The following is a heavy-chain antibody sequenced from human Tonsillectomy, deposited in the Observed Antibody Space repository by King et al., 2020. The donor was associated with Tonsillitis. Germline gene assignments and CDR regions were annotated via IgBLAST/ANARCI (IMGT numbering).Heavy chain of an antibody. J-gene: IGHJ4*02. V-gene: IGHV3-30-3*01. CDR1: VFTFSTHS. CDR3: ARPGGSGLLLYFVNFDF. D-gene: IGHD3-10*01. CDR2: IAYDGTRK. Sequence: VQLVESGGGVVQPGGSLRLSCSASVFTFSTHSIHWVRPAPVKGLEGGAVIAYDGTRKFYGDSVKGRFSCSRENSKNTVSLEMNGLRDDDTGVYYCARPGGSGLLLYFVNFDFWGQGTLVTVSS.